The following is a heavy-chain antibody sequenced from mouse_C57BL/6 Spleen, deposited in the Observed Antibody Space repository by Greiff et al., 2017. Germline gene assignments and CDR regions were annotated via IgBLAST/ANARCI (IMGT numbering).Heavy chain of an antibody. V-gene: IGHV1-26*01. D-gene: IGHD2-4*01. CDR3: ARGGFYDYDVGPYAMDY. J-gene: IGHJ4*01. CDR1: GYTFTDYY. CDR2: INPNNGGT. Sequence: EVQLQQSGPELVKPGASVKISCKASGYTFTDYYMNWVKQSHGKSLEWIGDINPNNGGTSYNQKFKGKATLTVDKSSSTAYMELRSLTSEDSAVYYCARGGFYDYDVGPYAMDYWGQGTSVTVSS.